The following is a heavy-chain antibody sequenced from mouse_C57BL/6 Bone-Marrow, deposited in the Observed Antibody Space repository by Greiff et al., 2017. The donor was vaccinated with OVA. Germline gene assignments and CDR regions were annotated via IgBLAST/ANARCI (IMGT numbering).Heavy chain of an antibody. Sequence: QVQLQQPGAELVKPGASVKLSCKAYGYTFTSYWMHWVKQRPGRGLEWIGRIDPNSGGTKYNEKFKSKATLTVDKPSSPAYMQLSSLTSEDSAVYYCARILGSSYPHWYFDVWGTGTTVTVSS. CDR3: ARILGSSYPHWYFDV. CDR1: GYTFTSYW. J-gene: IGHJ1*03. V-gene: IGHV1-72*01. CDR2: IDPNSGGT. D-gene: IGHD1-1*01.